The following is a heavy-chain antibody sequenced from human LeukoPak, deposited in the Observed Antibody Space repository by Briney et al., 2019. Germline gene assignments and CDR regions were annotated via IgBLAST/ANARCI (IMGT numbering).Heavy chain of an antibody. V-gene: IGHV3-9*01. CDR2: ISWNSGSI. Sequence: GGSLRLSCAASGFTFDDYAMHWVRQPPGKGLEWVSAISWNSGSIDYADSVKGRFTISRDNAKNSVFLQMNSLRAGDTGIYYCARIGYSSSCTDYWGQGTLVTVSS. CDR1: GFTFDDYA. D-gene: IGHD2-2*01. J-gene: IGHJ4*02. CDR3: ARIGYSSSCTDY.